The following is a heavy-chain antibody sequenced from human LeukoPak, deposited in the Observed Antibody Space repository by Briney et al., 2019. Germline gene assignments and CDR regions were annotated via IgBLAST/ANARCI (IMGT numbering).Heavy chain of an antibody. CDR1: GFTFSSYG. CDR2: IRYDGSNK. D-gene: IGHD3-16*01. CDR3: AKDDRPPTIDYGY. J-gene: IGHJ4*02. Sequence: GGSLRLSXAASGFTFSSYGMHWVRQAPGKGLEWVAFIRYDGSNKYYADSVKGRFTISRDNSKNTLYLQMNSLRAEDTAVYYCAKDDRPPTIDYGYWGQGTLVTVSS. V-gene: IGHV3-30*02.